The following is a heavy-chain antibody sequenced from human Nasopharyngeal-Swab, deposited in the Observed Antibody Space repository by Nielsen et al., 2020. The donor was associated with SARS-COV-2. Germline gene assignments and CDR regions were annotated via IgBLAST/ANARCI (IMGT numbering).Heavy chain of an antibody. CDR1: GFTFSSYS. J-gene: IGHJ6*02. CDR3: ARGVEVGVPYYYYGMDV. Sequence: GGSLRLSCAASGFTFSSYSMNWVRQAPGKGLEWVSSISSSSGYIYYADSVKGRFTISRDNAKNSLYLQMNSLRVEDTAVYYCARGVEVGVPYYYYGMDVWGQGTTVTVSS. V-gene: IGHV3-21*01. D-gene: IGHD3-3*01. CDR2: ISSSSGYI.